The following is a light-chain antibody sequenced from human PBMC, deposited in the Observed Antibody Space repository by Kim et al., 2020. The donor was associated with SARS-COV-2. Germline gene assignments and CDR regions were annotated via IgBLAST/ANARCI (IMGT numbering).Light chain of an antibody. CDR3: QQYNSYPRT. CDR1: QSISNL. J-gene: IGKJ1*01. V-gene: IGKV1-5*03. CDR2: TAS. Sequence: DIQMTQSPSTLSASVGDRVTIACRASQSISNLLAWYQQKPGKAPNLLIYTASSLESGVPSRFSGSGSGTEFTLTISSLQPDDFATYYCQQYNSYPRTFGQGTTVEI.